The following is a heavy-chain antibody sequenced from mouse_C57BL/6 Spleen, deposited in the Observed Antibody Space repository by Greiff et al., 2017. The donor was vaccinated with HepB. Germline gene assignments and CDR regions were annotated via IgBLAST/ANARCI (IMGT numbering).Heavy chain of an antibody. D-gene: IGHD1-2*01. CDR1: GYAFSSSW. CDR3: ARSEGTTALMDY. Sequence: QVQLQQSGPELVKPGASVKISCKASGYAFSSSWMNWVKQRPGKGLEWIGRIYPGDGDTNYNGKFKGKATLTADKSSSTAYMQLSSLTSEDSAVYFCARSEGTTALMDYWGQGTSVTVSS. J-gene: IGHJ4*01. CDR2: IYPGDGDT. V-gene: IGHV1-82*01.